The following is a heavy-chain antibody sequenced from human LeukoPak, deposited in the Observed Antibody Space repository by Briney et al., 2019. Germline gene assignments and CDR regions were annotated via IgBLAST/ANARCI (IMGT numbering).Heavy chain of an antibody. CDR1: VGTFSSYA. CDR2: IIPIFGTA. V-gene: IGHV1-69*13. Sequence: SVKVSCKASVGTFSSYAISSVRPAPGQGVECMGGIIPIFGTANYAQKFQGRVTITADESTSTAYMELRSLRSDDTAVYYCARDYVIRAGTMDYFDYWGQGTLVTVSS. CDR3: ARDYVIRAGTMDYFDY. J-gene: IGHJ4*02. D-gene: IGHD1-7*01.